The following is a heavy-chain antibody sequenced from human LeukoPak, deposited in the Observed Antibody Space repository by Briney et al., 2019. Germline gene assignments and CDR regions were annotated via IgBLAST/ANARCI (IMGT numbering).Heavy chain of an antibody. D-gene: IGHD3-22*01. J-gene: IGHJ5*02. CDR2: INHSGST. V-gene: IGHV4-34*01. Sequence: SETLSLTCAVYGGSFSGYYWSWIRQPPGKGLEWIGEINHSGSTNYNPSLKSRVTISVDTSKNQFSLKLSSVTAADTAVYYCARVGGSGYYFPDHWGQGTLVTVSS. CDR1: GGSFSGYY. CDR3: ARVGGSGYYFPDH.